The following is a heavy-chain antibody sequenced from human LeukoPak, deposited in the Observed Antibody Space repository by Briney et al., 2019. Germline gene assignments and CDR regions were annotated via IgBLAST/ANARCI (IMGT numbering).Heavy chain of an antibody. J-gene: IGHJ4*02. V-gene: IGHV3-11*03. D-gene: IGHD2-2*02. CDR1: GFTFSEHY. Sequence: KAGGSLRLSCAASGFTFSEHYMSWIRQAAGKGLEWVSYTSTSSTYTNYADSVKGRSTISRDNAKNSLHLQMNSLRAEDTAVYYCARCYCTSSSCYRAFDHWGQGTLVSVSS. CDR2: TSTSSTYT. CDR3: ARCYCTSSSCYRAFDH.